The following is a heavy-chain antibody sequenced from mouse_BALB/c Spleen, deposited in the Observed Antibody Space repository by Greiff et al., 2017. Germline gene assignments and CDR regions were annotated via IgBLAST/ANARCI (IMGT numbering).Heavy chain of an antibody. CDR3: ARWDYDYGGFDV. J-gene: IGHJ1*01. CDR2: ISYSGST. CDR1: GDSITSGY. V-gene: IGHV3-8*02. D-gene: IGHD2-4*01. Sequence: EVHLVESGPSLVKPSQTLSLTCSVTGDSITSGYWNWIRKFPGNKLEYMGYISYSGSTYYNPSLKSRISITRDTSKNQYYLQLNSVTTEDTATYYCARWDYDYGGFDVWGAGTTVTVSS.